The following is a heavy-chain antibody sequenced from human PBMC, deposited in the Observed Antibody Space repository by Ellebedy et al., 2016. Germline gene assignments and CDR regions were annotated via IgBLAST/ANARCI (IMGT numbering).Heavy chain of an antibody. CDR3: AKDRSYYDTDAFDV. CDR1: GFSFSNFG. D-gene: IGHD3-22*01. CDR2: ISYDGRDQ. V-gene: IGHV3-30*18. Sequence: GESLKISXAASGFSFSNFGMHWVRQAPGKGLEWVAVISYDGRDQYYADSVKGRFTISRDNSNNIFYLQMNSLRDEDTAVYFCAKDRSYYDTDAFDVWGQGTVVSVSS. J-gene: IGHJ3*01.